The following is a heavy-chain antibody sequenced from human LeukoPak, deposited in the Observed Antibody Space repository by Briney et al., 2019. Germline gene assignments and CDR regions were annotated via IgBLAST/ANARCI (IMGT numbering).Heavy chain of an antibody. D-gene: IGHD3-22*01. J-gene: IGHJ4*02. CDR3: ARAVNYYDSSGYVY. CDR2: MYYTGTT. V-gene: IGHV4-39*01. CDR1: GGSISSSTYY. Sequence: SETLSLTCTVSGGSISSSTYYWGWIRQPPGKGLEWIGYMYYTGTTHYNPSLKSRVSMSVDTSNNQFSLKLSSVTAADTAVYYCARAVNYYDSSGYVYWGQGTLVTVSS.